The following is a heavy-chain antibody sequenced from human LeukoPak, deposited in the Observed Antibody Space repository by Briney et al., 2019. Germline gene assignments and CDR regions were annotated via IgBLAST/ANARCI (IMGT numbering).Heavy chain of an antibody. CDR2: ISSSSTYI. CDR3: AKDLDTMIVVPGGD. V-gene: IGHV3-21*01. CDR1: GFTFTSYS. D-gene: IGHD3-22*01. J-gene: IGHJ4*02. Sequence: AGGSLRLSCAASGFTFTSYSMNWVRQAPGKGLEWVSSISSSSTYIYYVDSVKGRFTISRDNSKNTLYLQMNSLRAEDTAVYYCAKDLDTMIVVPGGDWGQGTLVTVSS.